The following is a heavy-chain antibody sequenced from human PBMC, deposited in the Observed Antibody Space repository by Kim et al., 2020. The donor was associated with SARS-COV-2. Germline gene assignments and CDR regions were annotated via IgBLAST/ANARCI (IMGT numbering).Heavy chain of an antibody. V-gene: IGHV4-39*01. CDR2: LYYGGTT. CDR3: ARHFNSGTWYENWIDP. CDR1: GASITSSSFY. J-gene: IGHJ5*02. D-gene: IGHD5-12*01. Sequence: SETLSLTCTVSGASITSSSFYWGWIRQPPGKGLEWIGSLYYGGTTYYTSSLTGRVTIFVDTSKNQISLTLGSVTAADTAVYYCARHFNSGTWYENWIDPWGKETRVFVSS.